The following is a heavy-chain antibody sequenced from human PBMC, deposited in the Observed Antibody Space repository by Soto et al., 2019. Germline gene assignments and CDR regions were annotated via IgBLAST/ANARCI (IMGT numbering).Heavy chain of an antibody. Sequence: SSETLSLTCAVSGGSISSYYWSWIRQPPGKGLEWIGYIYYSGSTNYNPSLKSRVTISVDKSKNQFSLKLSSVTAADTAVYYCARSPDSSGYYPRWYYYGMDVWGQGTTVTVSS. V-gene: IGHV4-59*12. J-gene: IGHJ6*02. CDR3: ARSPDSSGYYPRWYYYGMDV. CDR1: GGSISSYY. CDR2: IYYSGST. D-gene: IGHD3-22*01.